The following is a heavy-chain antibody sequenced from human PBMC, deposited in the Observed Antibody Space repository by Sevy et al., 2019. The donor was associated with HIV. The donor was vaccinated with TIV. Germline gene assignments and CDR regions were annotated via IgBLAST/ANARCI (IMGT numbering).Heavy chain of an antibody. J-gene: IGHJ4*02. CDR1: EFTFRDYT. CDR2: ISSGSSYI. Sequence: GGSLRLSCAASEFTFRDYTMNWVRQTPGKGLEWVSYISSGSSYIRYADSAKGRFTISRDNAENSLYLQMNSLRAEDTGVYYCARDRDYYGSGTYDHWGQGTLVTVSS. D-gene: IGHD3-10*01. V-gene: IGHV3-21*06. CDR3: ARDRDYYGSGTYDH.